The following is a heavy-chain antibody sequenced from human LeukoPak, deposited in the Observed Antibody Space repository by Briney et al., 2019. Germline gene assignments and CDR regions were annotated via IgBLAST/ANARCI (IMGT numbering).Heavy chain of an antibody. D-gene: IGHD4-17*01. J-gene: IGHJ4*02. CDR3: ARVHFPYGDFDY. V-gene: IGHV3-30*14. Sequence: PGGSLRLSCAGSGFTFRSYAMHWVRQAPGKGLEWVAAISYDGSKTHYADSVRGRFTISRDISKNTVYLQMGSLRAEDTAVYFCARVHFPYGDFDYWGQGALVTVST. CDR1: GFTFRSYA. CDR2: ISYDGSKT.